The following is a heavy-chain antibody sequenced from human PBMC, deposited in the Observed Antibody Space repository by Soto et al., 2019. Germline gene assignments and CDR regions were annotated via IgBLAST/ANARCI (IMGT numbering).Heavy chain of an antibody. CDR3: ARDLYSSGLGPDWFDP. CDR2: IIPIFGTA. Sequence: QVQLVQSGAEVTKPGSSVKVSCKASGGTFSSYAISWVRQAPGQGLEWMGGIIPIFGTANYAQKFQGRVTMPADESTSTDYMELSSLRSEDTGVYYCARDLYSSGLGPDWFDPWGQGTLVTVSS. D-gene: IGHD6-19*01. V-gene: IGHV1-69*12. J-gene: IGHJ5*02. CDR1: GGTFSSYA.